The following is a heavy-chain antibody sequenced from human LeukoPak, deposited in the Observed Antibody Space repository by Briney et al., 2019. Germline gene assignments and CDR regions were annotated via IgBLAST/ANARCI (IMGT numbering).Heavy chain of an antibody. Sequence: SSETLSLTCAVYGGSFSGYYWSWIHQPPGKGLEWIGEINHSGSTNYNPSLKSRVTISVDTSKNQFSLKLSSVTAADTAVYYCARGSGDYWGQGTLVTVSS. CDR3: ARGSGDY. J-gene: IGHJ4*02. CDR1: GGSFSGYY. V-gene: IGHV4-34*01. CDR2: INHSGST.